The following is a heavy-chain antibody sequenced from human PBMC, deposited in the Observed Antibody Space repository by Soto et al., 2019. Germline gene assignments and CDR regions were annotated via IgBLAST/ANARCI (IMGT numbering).Heavy chain of an antibody. CDR3: ARVEAPFGESLH. CDR1: GYTFSSYT. Sequence: ASVKVSCKSSGYTFSSYTIAWVRQAPGQGLEWLGWISPDDGNTEYEQKFQGRVTMTADTLTNNAYMELRSLKYDDTAVYYCARVEAPFGESLHWGQGTPVTVSS. V-gene: IGHV1-18*01. CDR2: ISPDDGNT. D-gene: IGHD3-10*01. J-gene: IGHJ4*02.